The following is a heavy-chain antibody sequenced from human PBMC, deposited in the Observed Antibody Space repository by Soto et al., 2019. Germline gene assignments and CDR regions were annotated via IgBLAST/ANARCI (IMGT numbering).Heavy chain of an antibody. CDR3: ARDRGFTMVRGAKGPFDY. J-gene: IGHJ4*02. CDR1: GGTFSSYA. Sequence: QVQLVQSGAEVKKPGSSVKVSCKASGGTFSSYAISWVRQAPGQGLEWMGGIIPIFGTANYAQKFQGRVTITADESTSTAYMELSSLRSEDTAVYYCARDRGFTMVRGAKGPFDYWGQVTLVTVSS. V-gene: IGHV1-69*01. D-gene: IGHD3-10*01. CDR2: IIPIFGTA.